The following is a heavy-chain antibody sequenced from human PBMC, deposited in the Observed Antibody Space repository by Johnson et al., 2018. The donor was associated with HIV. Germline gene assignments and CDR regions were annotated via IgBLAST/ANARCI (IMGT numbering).Heavy chain of an antibody. CDR1: GFTFNGYG. D-gene: IGHD2-15*01. V-gene: IGHV3-NL1*01. J-gene: IGHJ3*02. CDR3: ARACSGGSCYEEKSPDAFDI. Sequence: QMLLVESGGGVVQPGRSLRLTCAASGFTFNGYGMHWVRQAPGKGLEWVSVIYSGGSTYYADSVKGRFTISRDNSKNTLYLQMNSLRAEDTAVYYCARACSGGSCYEEKSPDAFDIWGQGTMVTVSS. CDR2: IYSGGST.